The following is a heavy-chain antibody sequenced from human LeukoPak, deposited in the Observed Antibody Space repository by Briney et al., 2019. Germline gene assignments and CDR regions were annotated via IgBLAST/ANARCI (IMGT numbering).Heavy chain of an antibody. V-gene: IGHV3-48*03. D-gene: IGHD6-13*01. Sequence: PGGSLRLSCAASGFTFSSYEMNWVRQAPGKGLEWVSYISSSSSLIYYADSVKGRFTISRDNAKNSLYLQMNSLRVEDTAVYYCARVGSSWVTIDYWGQGTLVTVSS. CDR3: ARVGSSWVTIDY. CDR1: GFTFSSYE. J-gene: IGHJ4*02. CDR2: ISSSSSLI.